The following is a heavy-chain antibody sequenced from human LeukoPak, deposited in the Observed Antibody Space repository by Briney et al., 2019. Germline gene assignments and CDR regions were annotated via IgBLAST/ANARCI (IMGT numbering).Heavy chain of an antibody. D-gene: IGHD6-19*01. CDR1: GFTFSSYS. CDR3: ARDRPSGWYLQYYFNY. J-gene: IGHJ4*02. Sequence: GGSLRLSCAASGFTFSSYSMNWVRQAPGKGLEWVSYISSGSGYISYADSVKGRFTISRDNAKNSLYLQMNSLRAEDTAVYYCARDRPSGWYLQYYFNYWGQGNLVTVSS. V-gene: IGHV3-21*01. CDR2: ISSGSGYI.